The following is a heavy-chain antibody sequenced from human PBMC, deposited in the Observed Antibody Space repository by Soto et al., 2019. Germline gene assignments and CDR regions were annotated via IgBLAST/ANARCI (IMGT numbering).Heavy chain of an antibody. V-gene: IGHV4-30-4*01. CDR3: VRVLPAETYYGLDV. J-gene: IGHJ6*02. CDR1: GGSISSGDYY. CDR2: IYYSGST. D-gene: IGHD2-15*01. Sequence: SETLSLTCTVSGGSISSGDYYWSWIRQPPGKGLEWIGYIYYSGSTYYNPSLKSRVTISVDTSKNQFSLKLSSVTAAALAVYYCVRVLPAETYYGLDVWAQGTTVTVS.